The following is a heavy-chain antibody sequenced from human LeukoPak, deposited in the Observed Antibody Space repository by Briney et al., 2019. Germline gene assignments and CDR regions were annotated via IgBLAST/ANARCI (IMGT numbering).Heavy chain of an antibody. D-gene: IGHD6-19*01. V-gene: IGHV1-46*01. CDR3: ARERIAVAGYYYYGMDV. J-gene: IGHJ6*02. CDR1: GYTFTSYY. CDR2: INPSGGST. Sequence: ASVKVSCKASGYTFTSYYMHWVRQAPGQGLEWMGIINPSGGSTSYAQKFQGRVTMTRDTSTSTVYMELCSLRSEDTAVYYCARERIAVAGYYYYGMDVWGQGTTVTVSS.